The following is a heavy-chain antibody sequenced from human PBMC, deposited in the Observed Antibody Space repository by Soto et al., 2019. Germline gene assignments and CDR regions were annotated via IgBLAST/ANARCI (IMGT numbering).Heavy chain of an antibody. V-gene: IGHV3-49*03. J-gene: IGHJ4*02. CDR3: TRDRPGPQHYFDY. CDR1: GFTFGDYA. D-gene: IGHD6-6*01. CDR2: IRSKAYGGTT. Sequence: GGSLRLSCTASGFTFGDYAMSWFRQAPGKGLEWVGFIRSKAYGGTTEYAASVKGRFTISRDDSKSIAYLQMNSLKTEDTAVYYCTRDRPGPQHYFDYWGQGNMVTVSS.